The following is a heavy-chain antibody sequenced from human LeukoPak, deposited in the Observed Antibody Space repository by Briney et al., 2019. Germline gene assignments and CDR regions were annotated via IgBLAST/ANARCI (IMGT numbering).Heavy chain of an antibody. V-gene: IGHV3-7*03. CDR1: GFTFSNYW. J-gene: IGHJ5*02. CDR2: IKQDGSEK. D-gene: IGHD3-22*01. Sequence: GGSLRLSCAASGFTFSNYWMSWVRQAPGKGLEWVANIKQDGSEKYYVNSVKGRFTISRDNAKNSLYLQMNSLRAEDTALYYCAKDANTYYYDSSGYNWFDPWGQGTLVTVSS. CDR3: AKDANTYYYDSSGYNWFDP.